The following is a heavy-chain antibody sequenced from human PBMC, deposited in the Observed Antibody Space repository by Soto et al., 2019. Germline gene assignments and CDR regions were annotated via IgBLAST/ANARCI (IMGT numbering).Heavy chain of an antibody. V-gene: IGHV3-33*01. CDR1: GFTFSSYG. J-gene: IGHJ4*02. CDR3: ARAPVGYCSGGSCYPPALYYFDY. Sequence: GGSLRLSCAASGFTFSSYGMHWVRQAPGKGLEWVAVIWYDGSNKYYADSVKGRFTISRDNSKNTLYLQMNSLRAEDTAVYYCARAPVGYCSGGSCYPPALYYFDYWGQGTLVTVSS. D-gene: IGHD2-15*01. CDR2: IWYDGSNK.